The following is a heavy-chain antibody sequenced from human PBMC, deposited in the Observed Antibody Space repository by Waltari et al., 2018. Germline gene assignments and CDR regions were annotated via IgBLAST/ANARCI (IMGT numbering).Heavy chain of an antibody. CDR3: AEIGVYATWFDP. V-gene: IGHV4-38-2*01. D-gene: IGHD2-8*01. CDR2: IYHSGST. J-gene: IGHJ5*02. Sequence: QVQLQESGPGLVKPSETLSLTCAVSGYSISSGYSWGWIRQPPGKGLEWIGSIYHSGSTYYNPSLKSRVTISVDTSKNQFSLKLSSVTAADTAVYYCAEIGVYATWFDPWGQGTLVTVSS. CDR1: GYSISSGYS.